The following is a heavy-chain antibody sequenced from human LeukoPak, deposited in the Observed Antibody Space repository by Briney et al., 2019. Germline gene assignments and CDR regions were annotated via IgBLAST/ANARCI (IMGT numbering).Heavy chain of an antibody. CDR3: ATNVDTAIAERYYFDY. CDR2: IIPILGIA. D-gene: IGHD5-18*01. V-gene: IGHV1-69*04. J-gene: IGHJ4*02. Sequence: ASVKVSCKASGGTFSSYAISWVRQAPGQGLEWMGRIIPILGIANYAQKFQGRVTITADKSTSTAYMELSSLRSEDTAVYYCATNVDTAIAERYYFDYWGQGTLVTVSS. CDR1: GGTFSSYA.